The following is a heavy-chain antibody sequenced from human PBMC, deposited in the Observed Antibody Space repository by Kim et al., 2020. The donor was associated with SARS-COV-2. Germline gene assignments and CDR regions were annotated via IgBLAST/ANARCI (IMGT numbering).Heavy chain of an antibody. D-gene: IGHD1-26*01. V-gene: IGHV3-74*01. Sequence: GGSLRLSCAASGFTLSQYWMNWVRQSPGEAPEWVSRIDNDGSGKYEADFVEGRFTISRDNDQNPLYLQMYDLRAEDTAVYYCVRDREGTGAAFDYWGQGTPVPVPS. CDR1: GFTLSQYW. J-gene: IGHJ4*02. CDR3: VRDREGTGAAFDY. CDR2: IDNDGSGK.